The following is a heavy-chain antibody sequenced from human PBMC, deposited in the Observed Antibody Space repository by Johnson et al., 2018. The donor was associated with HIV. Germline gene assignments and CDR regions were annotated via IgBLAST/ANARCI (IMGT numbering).Heavy chain of an antibody. CDR2: ISGSGGST. Sequence: QVQLVESGGGVVQPGRSLRLSCAASGFTVSSNYMSWVRQAPGKGLEWVSAISGSGGSTYYADSVKGRFTISRDNAKNSLYLQMNSLRAEDTAVYYCASPPDAFDIWGQGTMVTVSS. V-gene: IGHV3-11*04. CDR1: GFTVSSNY. J-gene: IGHJ3*02. CDR3: ASPPDAFDI.